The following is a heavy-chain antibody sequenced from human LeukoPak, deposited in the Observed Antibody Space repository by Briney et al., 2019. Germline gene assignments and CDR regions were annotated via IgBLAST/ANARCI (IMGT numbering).Heavy chain of an antibody. V-gene: IGHV3-23*01. CDR3: AKSYYDILTGQPY. J-gene: IGHJ4*02. D-gene: IGHD3-9*01. CDR1: GFTFSTHA. CDR2: ISGSGGGT. Sequence: GGSLRLSCAASGFTFSTHAMSWVRQAPGKGLEWVSAISGSGGGTYYADSVRGRFTISRDNSKNTLYLQMNSLRAEDTAIYYCAKSYYDILTGQPYWGQGTLVTVSS.